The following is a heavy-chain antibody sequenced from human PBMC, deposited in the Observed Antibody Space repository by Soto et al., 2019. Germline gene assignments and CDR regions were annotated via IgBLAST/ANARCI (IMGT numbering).Heavy chain of an antibody. CDR1: AGSFSHYY. V-gene: IGHV4-34*01. Sequence: ETLSLTCAVYAGSFSHYYWNWIRQSPGKGLEWIGKIKHSGSSNYNPSLRSRVSISVDMSENQFSLRLTSVTAADTAVYYCARGGSSNWQVALDIWGQGTMVTVSS. D-gene: IGHD4-4*01. CDR3: ARGGSSNWQVALDI. J-gene: IGHJ3*02. CDR2: IKHSGSS.